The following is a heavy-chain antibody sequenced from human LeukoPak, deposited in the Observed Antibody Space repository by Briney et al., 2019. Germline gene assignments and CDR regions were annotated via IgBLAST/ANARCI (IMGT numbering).Heavy chain of an antibody. Sequence: SETLSLTCAVYGGSFSGYYWSWIHQPPGKGLEWIGEINHSGSTNYNPSLKSRVTISVDTSKNQFSLKLSSVTAADTAVYYCARGGGYNFWSGRSYFDYWGQGTLVTVSS. CDR1: GGSFSGYY. D-gene: IGHD3-3*01. V-gene: IGHV4-34*01. CDR3: ARGGGYNFWSGRSYFDY. CDR2: INHSGST. J-gene: IGHJ4*02.